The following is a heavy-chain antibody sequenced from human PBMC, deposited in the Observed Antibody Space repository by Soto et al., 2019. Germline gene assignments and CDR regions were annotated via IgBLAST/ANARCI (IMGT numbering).Heavy chain of an antibody. J-gene: IGHJ4*02. D-gene: IGHD4-17*01. CDR2: VYYSGTT. CDR1: GGSVSNKTYY. CDR3: ARTTAVPNTLRSRYFFDY. Sequence: QVQLQESGPGLLKPSETLSLTCSVSGGSVSNKTYYWSWIRQPPGKRLEWIGYVYYSGTTNYNPSLKSRVTISVDLSKNQFSLRLSSVTTADTALYYCARTTAVPNTLRSRYFFDYWGQGTLVTGSS. V-gene: IGHV4-61*01.